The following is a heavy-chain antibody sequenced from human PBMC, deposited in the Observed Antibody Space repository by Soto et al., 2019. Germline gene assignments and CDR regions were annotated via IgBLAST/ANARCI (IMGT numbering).Heavy chain of an antibody. V-gene: IGHV3-48*02. CDR3: VRDGGRSGNMDY. Sequence: EVQVVESGGGLVQPGGSLRLSCAASGFTFSDYNMDWVRQAPGKGLEWISYIHVSSSPKYYADSVKGRFTISRDNAEKLLYLEMNSLRDEDTAVYYCVRDGGRSGNMDYWGRVVLVTVSS. CDR2: IHVSSSPK. CDR1: GFTFSDYN. J-gene: IGHJ4*02. D-gene: IGHD3-16*01.